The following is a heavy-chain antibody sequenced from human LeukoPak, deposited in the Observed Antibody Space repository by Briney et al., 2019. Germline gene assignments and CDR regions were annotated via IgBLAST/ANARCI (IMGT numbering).Heavy chain of an antibody. CDR1: GFTFSSYA. CDR3: ARVFYDSSGYSPDY. J-gene: IGHJ4*02. V-gene: IGHV3-30*04. Sequence: GRSPRLSCAASGFTFSSYAMHWVRQAPGKGLEWVAVISYDGSNKYYADSVKGRFTISRDNSKNTLYLQMNSLRAEDTAVYYCARVFYDSSGYSPDYWGQGTLVTVSS. D-gene: IGHD3-22*01. CDR2: ISYDGSNK.